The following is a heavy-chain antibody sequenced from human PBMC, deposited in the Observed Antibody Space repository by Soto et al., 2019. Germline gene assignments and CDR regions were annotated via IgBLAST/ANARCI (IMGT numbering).Heavy chain of an antibody. CDR3: ARDDQYYYDSSGYCDY. CDR2: ISAYNGNT. J-gene: IGHJ4*02. Sequence: ASVKVSCKASGYTFTSYGISWVRQAPGQGLEWMGWISAYNGNTNYAQKLQGRVTMTTDTSTSTAYMELRSLRSDDTAVYYCARDDQYYYDSSGYCDYWGQGTLVTVSS. CDR1: GYTFTSYG. D-gene: IGHD3-22*01. V-gene: IGHV1-18*01.